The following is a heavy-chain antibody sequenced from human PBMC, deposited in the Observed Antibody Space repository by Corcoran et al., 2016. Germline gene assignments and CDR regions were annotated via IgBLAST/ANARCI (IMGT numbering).Heavy chain of an antibody. CDR3: AREETAVAGALDY. J-gene: IGHJ4*02. CDR2: IYSGGST. D-gene: IGHD6-19*01. V-gene: IGHV3-53*01. Sequence: EVQLVESGGGLIQPGGSLRLSCAASGFTVSSNYMSWVRQAPGKGLEWVSVIYSGGSTYYADSVKGRFPTSRDNTKNTLYLQMNSRRAEDTSVYYGAREETAVAGALDYWGQGTLVTVSS. CDR1: GFTVSSNY.